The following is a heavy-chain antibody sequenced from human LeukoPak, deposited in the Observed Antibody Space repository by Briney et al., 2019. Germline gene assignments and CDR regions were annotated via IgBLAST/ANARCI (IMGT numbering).Heavy chain of an antibody. CDR3: ARELIFVGQERWFGELTYLPHFDY. V-gene: IGHV6-1*01. J-gene: IGHJ4*03. D-gene: IGHD3-10*01. CDR1: GDRHSIISAL. Sequence: SHTLSLLCAISGDRHSIISALWHSISQSRSRGVEWLGWTYYNSKWPNHHAVSVKSRVTIKPDTSKKQFSLQLNSVTPEDTAVYYCARELIFVGQERWFGELTYLPHFDYWGHGTLVTVSS. CDR2: TYYNSKWPN.